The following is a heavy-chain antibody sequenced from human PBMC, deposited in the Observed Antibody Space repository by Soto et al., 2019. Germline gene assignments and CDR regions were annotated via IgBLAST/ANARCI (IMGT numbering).Heavy chain of an antibody. Sequence: QMQLQESGSGLVKPSQTLSLTCGVSGDSISSGGSSWKWIRQPPGRGMEWIGYIYESGKSYYNTYLRSRATISVDRSNNHFSLKVNSVTAADTSVYYCARGTQYYFDASGLPTGPHFAFDLWGQGTMVTVSS. V-gene: IGHV4-30-2*01. CDR1: GDSISSGGSS. D-gene: IGHD3-22*01. CDR2: IYESGKS. CDR3: ARGTQYYFDASGLPTGPHFAFDL. J-gene: IGHJ3*01.